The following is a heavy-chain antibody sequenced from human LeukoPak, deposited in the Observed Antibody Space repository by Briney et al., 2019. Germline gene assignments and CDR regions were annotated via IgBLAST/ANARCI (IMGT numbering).Heavy chain of an antibody. D-gene: IGHD2-2*01. Sequence: SETLSLTCTVSGGSISSSSYYWGWIRQPPGKGLEWIGSIYYSGSTYYNPSLKSRVTISVDTSKNQFSLKLSSVTAADMAVYYCARRETYCSSTSCRGIDYWGQGTLVTVSS. CDR3: ARRETYCSSTSCRGIDY. V-gene: IGHV4-39*01. CDR1: GGSISSSSYY. J-gene: IGHJ4*02. CDR2: IYYSGST.